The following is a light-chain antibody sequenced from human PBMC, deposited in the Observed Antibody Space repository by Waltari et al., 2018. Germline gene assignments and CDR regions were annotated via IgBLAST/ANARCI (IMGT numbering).Light chain of an antibody. V-gene: IGKV1-9*01. CDR1: QVISSD. CDR3: QQLYSYPIT. J-gene: IGKJ4*01. Sequence: IQLTQSPSSLSASVGDRVTIPCRASQVISSDLAWYQQKQGKAPKLLISASSTLQSGVPPRFSGSGSGTDFTLTISSLQPEDFATYYCQQLYSYPITFGGGTKVEIK. CDR2: ASS.